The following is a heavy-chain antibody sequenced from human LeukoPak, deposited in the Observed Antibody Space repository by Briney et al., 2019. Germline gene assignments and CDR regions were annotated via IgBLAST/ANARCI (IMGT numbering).Heavy chain of an antibody. CDR2: INDSGRRA. J-gene: IGHJ6*02. V-gene: IGHV3-23*01. CDR3: AKVMALTEHYWYGMDV. CDR1: AAPGFTFSAYP. D-gene: IGHD1-26*01. Sequence: GGSLGLSCAASAAPGFTFSAYPMIWIRRAPGKGLEWVAGINDSGRRAYYADNVKGRFTVSRDNSENTLFLQMNSLRADDAAVYFCAKVMALTEHYWYGMDVWGQGATVTVSS.